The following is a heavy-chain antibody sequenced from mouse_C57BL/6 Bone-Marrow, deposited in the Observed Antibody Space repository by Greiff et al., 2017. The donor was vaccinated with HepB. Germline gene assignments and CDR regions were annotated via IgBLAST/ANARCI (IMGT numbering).Heavy chain of an antibody. Sequence: EVKLMESGPVLVKPGASVKMSCKASGYTFTDYYMNWVKQSHGKSLEWIGVINPYNGGTSYNQKFKGKATLTVDKSSSTAYMELNSLTSEDSAVYYCARPYYYGSSYVAYWGQGTLVTVSA. J-gene: IGHJ3*01. CDR3: ARPYYYGSSYVAY. CDR2: INPYNGGT. D-gene: IGHD1-1*01. V-gene: IGHV1-19*01. CDR1: GYTFTDYY.